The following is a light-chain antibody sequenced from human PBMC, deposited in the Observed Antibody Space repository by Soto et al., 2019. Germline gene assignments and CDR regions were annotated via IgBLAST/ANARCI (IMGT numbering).Light chain of an antibody. CDR2: DAS. CDR1: QSISSW. CDR3: QQYNSYSPGKT. Sequence: DIPMTQSPSTLSASVGDRVTITCRASQSISSWLAWYQQKPGKAPKLLIYDASSLESGVPSRFSGSGSGTEFTLTISSLQPDDFATYYCQQYNSYSPGKTFGQGTKVEIK. J-gene: IGKJ1*01. V-gene: IGKV1-5*01.